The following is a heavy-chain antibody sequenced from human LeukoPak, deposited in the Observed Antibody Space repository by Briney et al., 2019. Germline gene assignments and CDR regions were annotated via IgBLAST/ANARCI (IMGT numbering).Heavy chain of an antibody. V-gene: IGHV4-30-2*01. CDR1: GGSISSGGYS. D-gene: IGHD5-18*01. J-gene: IGHJ6*02. CDR3: ARYNRDTGGYGMDV. CDR2: IHHSGST. Sequence: SETLSLTCVVSGGSISSGGYSWSWVRQPPGKGLAWIGYIHHSGSTYYNPSLKSRVTISVDRSKNQFSLKLSSVTAADTAVYYCARYNRDTGGYGMDVWGQGTTVTVSS.